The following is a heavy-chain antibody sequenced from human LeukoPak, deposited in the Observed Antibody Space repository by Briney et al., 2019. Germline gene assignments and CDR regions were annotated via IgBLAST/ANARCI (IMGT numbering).Heavy chain of an antibody. V-gene: IGHV3-30*18. CDR3: AKGSTTVTPGWYYFDY. D-gene: IGHD4-17*01. Sequence: GGSLRLSCAASGFTFSSYGMHWVRQAPGKGLEWVAVISYDGRNKYYADSVKGRFTISRDNSKNTLYLQMNSLRAEDTAVYYCAKGSTTVTPGWYYFDYWGQGTLVTVSS. J-gene: IGHJ4*02. CDR1: GFTFSSYG. CDR2: ISYDGRNK.